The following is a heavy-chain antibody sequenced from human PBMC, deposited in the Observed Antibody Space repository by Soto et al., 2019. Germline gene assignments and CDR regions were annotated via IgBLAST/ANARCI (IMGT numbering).Heavy chain of an antibody. V-gene: IGHV3-33*01. CDR1: GFDFSSYA. CDR3: ARDLED. Sequence: QVQLVESGGGVVQPGRSLRLSCAASGFDFSSYAMHWVRQAPGKGLEWVAVIWYDGSDKYYIDSVKGRFTISRDNSKNTLYLQMNSVRAEDTAVYYCARDLEDWGQGTLVTVSS. CDR2: IWYDGSDK. J-gene: IGHJ4*02.